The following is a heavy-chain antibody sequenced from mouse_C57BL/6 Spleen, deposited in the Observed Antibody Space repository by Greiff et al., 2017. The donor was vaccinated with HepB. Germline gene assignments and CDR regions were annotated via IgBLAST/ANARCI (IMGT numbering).Heavy chain of an antibody. CDR2: IDPSDSYT. CDR1: GYTFTSYW. Sequence: QVHVKQPGAELVMPGASVKLSCKASGYTFTSYWMHWVKQRPGQGLEWIGEIDPSDSYTNYNQKFKGKSTLTVDKSSSTAYMQLSSLTSEDSAVYYCARSDTTVVAYYAMDYWGQGTSVTVSS. J-gene: IGHJ4*01. D-gene: IGHD1-1*01. V-gene: IGHV1-69*01. CDR3: ARSDTTVVAYYAMDY.